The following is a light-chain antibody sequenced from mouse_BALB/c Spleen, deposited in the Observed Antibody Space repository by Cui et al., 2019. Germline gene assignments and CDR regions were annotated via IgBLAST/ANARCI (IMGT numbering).Light chain of an antibody. CDR3: HQRSSYFT. CDR2: DTS. V-gene: IGKV4-70*01. CDR1: SSIRY. Sequence: QIVLTQSSAIMYASPGEKVVMTCSASSSIRYMHWYQQKAGTSPKRWIYDTSKLASGVRARFSCSGSGTSYSLTISGMEAEDAATYYCHQRSSYFTFGSGTKLEIK. J-gene: IGKJ4*01.